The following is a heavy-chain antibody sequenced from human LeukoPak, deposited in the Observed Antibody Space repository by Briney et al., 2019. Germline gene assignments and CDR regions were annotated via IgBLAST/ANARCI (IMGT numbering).Heavy chain of an antibody. V-gene: IGHV1-18*01. Sequence: ASVKVSCKASGYTFTSYGISWVRQAPGQGLEWMGWISAYNGNTNYAQKLQGRVTMTTDTSTSTAYMELRSLRSDGTAVYYCATLSSTSLNYYYYGMDVWGQGTTVTVSS. CDR2: ISAYNGNT. CDR1: GYTFTSYG. D-gene: IGHD2-2*01. J-gene: IGHJ6*02. CDR3: ATLSSTSLNYYYYGMDV.